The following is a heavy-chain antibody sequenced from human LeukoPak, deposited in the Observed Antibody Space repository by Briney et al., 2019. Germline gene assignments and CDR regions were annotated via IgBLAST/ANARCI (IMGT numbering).Heavy chain of an antibody. V-gene: IGHV3-48*04. CDR3: ARAIGDNYASGSPQFPQPHMSYYNYMDV. D-gene: IGHD3-10*01. Sequence: GGSLRLSCAASGFTFSSYSMNWVRQAPGKGLEWVSYISSSSSTIYYADSVKGRFTISRDNAKNSLYLQMNIPRAEDTGFYYCARAIGDNYASGSPQFPQPHMSYYNYMDVWGKGTTVTVSS. J-gene: IGHJ6*03. CDR1: GFTFSSYS. CDR2: ISSSSSTI.